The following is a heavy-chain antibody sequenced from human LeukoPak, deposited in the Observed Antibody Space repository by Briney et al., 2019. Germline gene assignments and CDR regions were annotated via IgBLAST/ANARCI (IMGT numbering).Heavy chain of an antibody. D-gene: IGHD5-12*01. J-gene: IGHJ4*02. V-gene: IGHV3-30*04. CDR2: ISYDGRNK. Sequence: GGSLRLSCAASGFIFSGYAMHWVRQAPGKGLEWVAVISYDGRNKYYADSVKGRFTISRDNSKNTLYLQMDSLRPEDTAVYYCASRGGVATAYYFDYWGQGTLITVSS. CDR3: ASRGGVATAYYFDY. CDR1: GFIFSGYA.